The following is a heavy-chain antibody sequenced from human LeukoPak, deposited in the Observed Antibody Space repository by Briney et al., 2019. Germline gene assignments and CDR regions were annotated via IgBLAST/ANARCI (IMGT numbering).Heavy chain of an antibody. CDR3: ARVPDITARPCDT. Sequence: PSETLSLTGAVYGGSFSGYYWTLIRQTPGKGLEWIGEISHTGLTGSNPSLKSRVTIFVDSSKKQFSLRMTSVTAADTGVYYCARVPDITARPCDTWGPGTLVTVSS. V-gene: IGHV4-34*01. J-gene: IGHJ5*02. CDR1: GGSFSGYY. D-gene: IGHD1-1*01. CDR2: ISHTGLT.